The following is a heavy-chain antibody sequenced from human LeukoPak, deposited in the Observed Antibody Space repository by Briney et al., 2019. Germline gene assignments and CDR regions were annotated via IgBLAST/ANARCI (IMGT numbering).Heavy chain of an antibody. CDR2: IYYSGST. CDR1: GGSISSYY. V-gene: IGHV4-59*12. CDR3: ARGGDFQVYYFDY. D-gene: IGHD3-3*01. Sequence: SETLSLTCTVSGGSISSYYWSWIRQPPGKGLEWIGYIYYSGSTNYNPSLKSRVTILVDRSKNQFSLRLSSVTAADTAVYYCARGGDFQVYYFDYWGQGTLVTVSS. J-gene: IGHJ4*02.